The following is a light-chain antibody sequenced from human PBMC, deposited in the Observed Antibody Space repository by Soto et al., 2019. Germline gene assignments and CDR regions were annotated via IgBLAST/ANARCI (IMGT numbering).Light chain of an antibody. Sequence: QSVLTQPASASGTPGQRVTISCSGGNSNLGSNPVNWYLHLPGTAPKLLIYRDNQRPSGVPDRFSGSKSGTSASLAISGLQSEDEADYFCSAWDDSIFGPVFGGGTKLTVL. CDR2: RDN. CDR3: SAWDDSIFGPV. CDR1: NSNLGSNP. J-gene: IGLJ2*01. V-gene: IGLV1-44*01.